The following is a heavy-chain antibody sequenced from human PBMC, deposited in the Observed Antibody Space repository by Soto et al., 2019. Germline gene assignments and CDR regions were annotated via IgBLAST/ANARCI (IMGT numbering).Heavy chain of an antibody. V-gene: IGHV5-51*01. CDR1: GYSFTNYW. D-gene: IGHD3-3*01. CDR2: IYPEDSET. CDR3: ARQASTIFGVVKDYYYYYGMDV. Sequence: GESLKISCKGSGYSFTNYWIGWVRQMPGKDLEWIGIIYPEDSETRYSPSFQGLVTISVDKSIRPAYLQWNSLQASDTAMYYCARQASTIFGVVKDYYYYYGMDVWGPGTTXTVSS. J-gene: IGHJ6*02.